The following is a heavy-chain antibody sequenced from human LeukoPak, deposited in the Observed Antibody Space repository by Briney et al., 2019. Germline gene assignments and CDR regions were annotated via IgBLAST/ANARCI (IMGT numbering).Heavy chain of an antibody. D-gene: IGHD6-13*01. J-gene: IGHJ3*02. CDR1: GFTFSSYW. V-gene: IGHV3-7*01. CDR3: ARVAAGDAFDI. CDR2: IKQDGSEK. Sequence: GGSLRLSCAASGFTFSSYWMSWVRQAPGKGLDWVANIKQDGSEKYYVDSVKGRFTISRDNAKNSLYLQMNSLRAEDTAVYYCARVAAGDAFDIWGQGTMVTVSS.